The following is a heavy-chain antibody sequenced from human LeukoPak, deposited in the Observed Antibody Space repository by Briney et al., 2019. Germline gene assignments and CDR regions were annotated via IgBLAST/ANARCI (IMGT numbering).Heavy chain of an antibody. Sequence: PGGSLRLSCAASGFTFSSYGMHWVRQAPGKGLEWVAFIRYDGSNKYYADSVKGRFTISRDNSKNTLYLQMNSLRAEDTAVYYCARRAILEVTEAYHYYYYYMDVWGKGTTVTVSS. CDR1: GFTFSSYG. V-gene: IGHV3-30*02. CDR2: IRYDGSNK. D-gene: IGHD2-21*02. CDR3: ARRAILEVTEAYHYYYYYMDV. J-gene: IGHJ6*03.